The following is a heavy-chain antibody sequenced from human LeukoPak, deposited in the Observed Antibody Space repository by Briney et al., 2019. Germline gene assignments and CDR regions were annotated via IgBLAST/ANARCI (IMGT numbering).Heavy chain of an antibody. D-gene: IGHD3-10*01. CDR2: INHSGST. J-gene: IGHJ4*02. CDR3: ASVLWFGELIIDY. CDR1: GGSFSGYY. V-gene: IGHV4-34*01. Sequence: SETLSLTCAVYGGSFSGYYWSWIRQPPGKGLEWIGEINHSGSTNYNPSLKSRVTISVDTSKNQFSLKPSSVTAADTAVYYCASVLWFGELIIDYWGQGTLVTVSS.